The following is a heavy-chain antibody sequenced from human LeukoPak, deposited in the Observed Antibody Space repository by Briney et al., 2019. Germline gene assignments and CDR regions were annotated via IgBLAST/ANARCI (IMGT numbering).Heavy chain of an antibody. D-gene: IGHD6-6*01. CDR2: INPNSGVT. CDR1: GYTFIGYY. J-gene: IGHJ4*02. Sequence: ASVKVSCKASGYTFIGYYMHWVRQAPGQGLEWMGWINPNSGVTKYAQKFQGRVTMTRDTSISTAYMALSRLRYDDTAVYYCARDLPYSRSSKWGQGTLVTVSS. V-gene: IGHV1-2*02. CDR3: ARDLPYSRSSK.